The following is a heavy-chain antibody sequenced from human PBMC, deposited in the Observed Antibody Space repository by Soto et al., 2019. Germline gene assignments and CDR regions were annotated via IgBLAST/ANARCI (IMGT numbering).Heavy chain of an antibody. CDR1: GYTFTGYY. D-gene: IGHD6-13*01. CDR3: ARNTIIAAAGTLGAFDI. Sequence: ASVKVSCKASGYTFTGYYMHWVRQAPGQGLEWMGWINPNSGGTNYAQKFQGWVTMTRDTSISTAYMELSRLRSDDTAVYYCARNTIIAAAGTLGAFDIWGQGTMVTVSS. CDR2: INPNSGGT. V-gene: IGHV1-2*04. J-gene: IGHJ3*02.